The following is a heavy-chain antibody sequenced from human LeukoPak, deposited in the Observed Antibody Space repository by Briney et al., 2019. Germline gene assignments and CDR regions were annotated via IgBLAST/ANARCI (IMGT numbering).Heavy chain of an antibody. CDR3: ARDRYGDGYYFDS. CDR2: IYYSGNT. J-gene: IGHJ4*02. V-gene: IGHV4-39*07. Sequence: PSETLSLTCTVSGGSISSSSYYWGWIRQPPGKGLEWIGSIYYSGNTYYNPSLKSRLTISVDTSKNKFSLRLNSVTAADTAVYYCARDRYGDGYYFDSWGQGTLVAVSS. D-gene: IGHD4-17*01. CDR1: GGSISSSSYY.